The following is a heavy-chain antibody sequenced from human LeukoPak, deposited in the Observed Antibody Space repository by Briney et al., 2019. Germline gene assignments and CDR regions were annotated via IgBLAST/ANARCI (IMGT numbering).Heavy chain of an antibody. CDR3: TRLSEMIRGPQVIHYFDY. Sequence: WGSLRLSCAASGFSFTTYGMSWVRQAPGKGLECVANIKRDGSEKYYVDSVKGRFTISRGNAKHSLYLQMNSLRAEDTAVYFCTRLSEMIRGPQVIHYFDYWGQGTLVTVSA. J-gene: IGHJ4*02. CDR1: GFSFTTYG. CDR2: IKRDGSEK. V-gene: IGHV3-7*01. D-gene: IGHD3-10*01.